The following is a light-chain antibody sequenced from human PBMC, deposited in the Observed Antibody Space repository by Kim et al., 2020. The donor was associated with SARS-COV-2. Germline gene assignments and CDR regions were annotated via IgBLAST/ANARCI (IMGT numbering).Light chain of an antibody. Sequence: DIQMTQSPSTLSASVGDRVTITCRASQSVDNLLAWYQQKPGKGPKLLIYKVTILESGVPSRFSGSGSGTEFTLTITNLQPDDFATYYCQQYTSFSSTFGQGTSWRS. CDR1: QSVDNL. J-gene: IGKJ2*01. V-gene: IGKV1-5*03. CDR2: KVT. CDR3: QQYTSFSST.